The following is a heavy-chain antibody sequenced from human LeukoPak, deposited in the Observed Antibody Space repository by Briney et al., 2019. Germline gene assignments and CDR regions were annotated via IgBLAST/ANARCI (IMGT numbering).Heavy chain of an antibody. CDR1: GYSFTSYW. J-gene: IGHJ6*02. CDR2: IDPSDSYT. CDR3: ARSWISFKRGYSGYQNYYYGMDV. Sequence: GESLKISCKGSGYSFTSYWISWVRQMPGKGLEWMGRIDPSDSYTNYSPSFQGHVTISADKSISTAYLQWSSLKASDTAMYYCARSWISFKRGYSGYQNYYYGMDVWGQGTTVTVSS. D-gene: IGHD5-12*01. V-gene: IGHV5-10-1*01.